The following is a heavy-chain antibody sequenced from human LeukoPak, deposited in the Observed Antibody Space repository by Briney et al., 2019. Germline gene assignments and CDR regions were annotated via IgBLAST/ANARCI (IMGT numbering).Heavy chain of an antibody. V-gene: IGHV4-39*01. CDR1: GGSISSSSYY. CDR2: IYYSGST. Sequence: PSETLSLTCTVSGGSISSSSYYWGWIRQPPGKGLEWIGSIYYSGSTYYNPTLKSRVTISVDTSKNQFSLKLSSVTAADTAVYYCARVHGSGSLGWDQGTLVTVSS. CDR3: ARVHGSGSLG. J-gene: IGHJ4*02. D-gene: IGHD3-10*01.